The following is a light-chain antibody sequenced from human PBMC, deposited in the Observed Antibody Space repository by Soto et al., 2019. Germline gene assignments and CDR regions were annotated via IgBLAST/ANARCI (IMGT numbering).Light chain of an antibody. CDR2: DAS. CDR1: QTISSW. V-gene: IGKV1-5*02. Sequence: DTQMTQSPSTLSGSVGDRVTIICRASQTISSWLAWYQQKPGEAPKLLIYDASALPRGVPSRFSGSGSGTKFTLTIASLQPDDFATYYCQQYETFSGTFGPGTKVDIK. J-gene: IGKJ1*01. CDR3: QQYETFSGT.